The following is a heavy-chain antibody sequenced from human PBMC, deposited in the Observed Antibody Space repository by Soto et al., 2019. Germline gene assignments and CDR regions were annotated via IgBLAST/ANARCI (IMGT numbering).Heavy chain of an antibody. D-gene: IGHD2-21*02. J-gene: IGHJ6*02. Sequence: EVQLVESGGGLVQPGRSLRLSCAASGFSFDDYAMHWVRQAPGKGLEWVSGISWNSGTIGYADSVKGRFTISRDNAKNSLYLQMNSLRGEDTALYYCAKSMGGTANGMDVWGQGTTVTVSS. V-gene: IGHV3-9*01. CDR1: GFSFDDYA. CDR3: AKSMGGTANGMDV. CDR2: ISWNSGTI.